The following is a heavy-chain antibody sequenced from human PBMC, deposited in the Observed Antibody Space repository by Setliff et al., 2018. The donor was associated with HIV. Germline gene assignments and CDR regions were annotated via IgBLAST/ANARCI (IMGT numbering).Heavy chain of an antibody. CDR1: GVSIRDYY. D-gene: IGHD3-9*01. Sequence: PSETLSLTCSVSGVSIRDYYWNFIRQPPGKGLEWIGSIYANRNINYNPSLETRIAMSIDTSRNQFSLTLTSVTAADTAMYYCARDQSDYNVLTGFGDFDYWGHGTPVTVSS. V-gene: IGHV4-4*09. CDR3: ARDQSDYNVLTGFGDFDY. CDR2: IYANRNI. J-gene: IGHJ4*01.